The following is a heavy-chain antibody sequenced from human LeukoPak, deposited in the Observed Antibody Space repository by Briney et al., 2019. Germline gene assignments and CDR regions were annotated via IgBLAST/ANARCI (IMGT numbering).Heavy chain of an antibody. CDR1: GFTFSSYS. Sequence: GGSLRLSCAASGFTFSSYSMNWVRQAPGKGLEWVSYISSSSSTIYYADSVKGRFTISRDNAKNSLYLQMNSLRAEDTAVYYCARDALIVVVPAAILGWFDPWGQGTLGTVSS. D-gene: IGHD2-2*02. J-gene: IGHJ5*02. V-gene: IGHV3-48*01. CDR3: ARDALIVVVPAAILGWFDP. CDR2: ISSSSSTI.